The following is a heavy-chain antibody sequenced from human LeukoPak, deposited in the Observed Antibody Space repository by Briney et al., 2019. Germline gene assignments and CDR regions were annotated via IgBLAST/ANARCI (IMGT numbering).Heavy chain of an antibody. Sequence: GGSLRLSCAASGFTFSSYSMNWVRQAPGKGLEWVSSISSSSSYIYYADLVKGRFTISRDNAKNSLYLQMNSLRAEDTAVYYCARDPSYYYDSSGYSPDYWGQGTLVTVSS. D-gene: IGHD3-22*01. V-gene: IGHV3-21*01. CDR2: ISSSSSYI. CDR3: ARDPSYYYDSSGYSPDY. CDR1: GFTFSSYS. J-gene: IGHJ4*02.